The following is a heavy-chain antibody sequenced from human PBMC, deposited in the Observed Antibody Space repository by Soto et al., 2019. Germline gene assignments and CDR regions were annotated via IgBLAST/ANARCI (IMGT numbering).Heavy chain of an antibody. CDR2: IKQDGSEK. J-gene: IGHJ4*02. V-gene: IGHV3-7*02. CDR3: GRNQARLDY. D-gene: IGHD2-2*01. Sequence: PGGSLRLSCAASGFTFGNYWMSWVRQAPGKGLEWVANIKQDGSEKYYVDSVKGRFTISRDNAKNSLYLQLNSLRAEDTAVYYCGRNQARLDYGGRGPLVPVPS. CDR1: GFTFGNYW.